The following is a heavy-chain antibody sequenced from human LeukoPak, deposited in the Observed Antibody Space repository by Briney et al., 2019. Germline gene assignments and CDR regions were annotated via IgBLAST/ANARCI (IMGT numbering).Heavy chain of an antibody. V-gene: IGHV3-23*01. Sequence: GGSLRLSCAASGFTFSNYAMNWIRQAPGKGLEWVSGIGDSGDNTCYADSVKGRFTISRDNSKSTLYLQMASLRAEDTAVYYCAKEGYYYGGSGYYLFEYWGQGTLVTVSS. D-gene: IGHD3-22*01. CDR1: GFTFSNYA. CDR2: IGDSGDNT. CDR3: AKEGYYYGGSGYYLFEY. J-gene: IGHJ4*02.